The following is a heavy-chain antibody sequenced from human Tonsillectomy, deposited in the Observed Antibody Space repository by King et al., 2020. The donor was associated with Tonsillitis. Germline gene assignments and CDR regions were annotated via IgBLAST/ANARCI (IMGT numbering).Heavy chain of an antibody. CDR3: AKDLRGDSSGYPDY. Sequence: GGGGGRRGGALGRSGAASGFTVDDYAMHWVRQAPGKGLEWVSLISGDGGSTHYADSVKGRFTISRENSKNSLYLRMNSLRTEDTALYYCAKDLRGDSSGYPDYWGQGTLVTVSS. V-gene: IGHV3-43*02. CDR2: ISGDGGST. J-gene: IGHJ4*02. CDR1: GFTVDDYA. D-gene: IGHD3-22*01.